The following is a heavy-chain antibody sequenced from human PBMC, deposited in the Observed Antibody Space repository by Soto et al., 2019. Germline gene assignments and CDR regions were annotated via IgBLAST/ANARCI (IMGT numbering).Heavy chain of an antibody. J-gene: IGHJ5*02. CDR3: ARQWIVLMVYATPTRFDP. CDR2: IYYSGST. CDR1: GGSISSSSYY. V-gene: IGHV4-39*01. Sequence: SETLSLTCTVSGGSISSSSYYWGWIRQPPGKGLEWIGSIYYSGSTYYNPSLKSRVTISVDTSKNQFSLKLSSVTAADTAVYYCARQWIVLMVYATPTRFDPWGQGTLVTVSS. D-gene: IGHD2-8*01.